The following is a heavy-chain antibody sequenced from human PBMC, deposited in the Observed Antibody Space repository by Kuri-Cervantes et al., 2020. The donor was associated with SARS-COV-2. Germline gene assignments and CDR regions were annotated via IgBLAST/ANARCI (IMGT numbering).Heavy chain of an antibody. V-gene: IGHV1-18*04. D-gene: IGHD6-13*01. J-gene: IGHJ5*02. CDR3: ARGLGIAAAFGA. Sequence: ASVKVSCKASGYTFTGYYMHWVRQAPGQGLEWMGWISAYNGNTNYAQKLQGRVTMTTDTSTSTAYMELSSLRSEDTAVYYCARGLGIAAAFGAWGQGTLVTVSS. CDR2: ISAYNGNT. CDR1: GYTFTGYY.